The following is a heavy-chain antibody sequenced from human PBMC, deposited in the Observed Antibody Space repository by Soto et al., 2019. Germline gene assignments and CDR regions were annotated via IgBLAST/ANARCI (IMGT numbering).Heavy chain of an antibody. J-gene: IGHJ6*02. CDR3: ARAEIRLYNYYGLDV. V-gene: IGHV3-48*02. CDR1: GFTFRNYG. Sequence: GGSLRLSCAASGFTFRNYGMKWVRQAPGKGLEWISYITSSSGDAYYADSVKGRLIISRDNAKNSLYLQMNSLRDEDTAVYYCARAEIRLYNYYGLDVWGQGTTVTVS. D-gene: IGHD3-16*01. CDR2: ITSSSGDA.